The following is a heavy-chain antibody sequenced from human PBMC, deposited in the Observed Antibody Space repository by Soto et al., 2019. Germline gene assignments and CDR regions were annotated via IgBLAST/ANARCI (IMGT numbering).Heavy chain of an antibody. CDR1: GFTFSSYA. CDR2: MSKDGSNQ. J-gene: IGHJ4*02. Sequence: QVQLVESGGGVVQPGRSLRLSCAASGFTFSSYARHWVRRAPGKGLEWMAVMSKDGSNQYYADSVKGRFTISRDNSKNTLYLQMNSLRPEDTALYYCARDGGAYWGQGTMVIVSS. V-gene: IGHV3-30*04. D-gene: IGHD3-16*01. CDR3: ARDGGAY.